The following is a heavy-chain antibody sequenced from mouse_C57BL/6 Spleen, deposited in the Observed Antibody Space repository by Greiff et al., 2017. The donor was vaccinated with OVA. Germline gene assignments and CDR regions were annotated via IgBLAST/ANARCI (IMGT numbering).Heavy chain of an antibody. CDR1: GYTFTSYW. V-gene: IGHV1-52*01. CDR3: ARGPYGNAWFAY. J-gene: IGHJ3*01. Sequence: VQLQQPGAELVRPGSSVKLSCKASGYTFTSYWMHWVKQRPIQGLEWIGNIDPSDSETHYNQKFKDKATLTVDKSSSTAYMQISSLTSEDSAVYYCARGPYGNAWFAYWGQGTLVTVSA. CDR2: IDPSDSET. D-gene: IGHD1-1*01.